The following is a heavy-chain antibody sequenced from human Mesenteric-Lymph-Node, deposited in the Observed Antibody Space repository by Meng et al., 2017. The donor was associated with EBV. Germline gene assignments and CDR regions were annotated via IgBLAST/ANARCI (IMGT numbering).Heavy chain of an antibody. CDR2: MNPNSGNT. CDR1: GYTFTDYH. CDR3: ARRDSSGWYYWFDP. D-gene: IGHD6-19*01. Sequence: QVQLVQSGAEVKKPGASVKVSCKASGYTFTDYHIHWVRQAPGQGPEWMGWMNPNSGNTGYAQKFQGRVTMTRNTSISTAYMELSSLRSEDTAVYYCARRDSSGWYYWFDPWGQGTLVTVSS. J-gene: IGHJ5*02. V-gene: IGHV1-8*02.